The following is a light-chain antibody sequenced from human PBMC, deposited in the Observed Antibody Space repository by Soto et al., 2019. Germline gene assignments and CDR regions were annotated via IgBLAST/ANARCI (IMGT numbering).Light chain of an antibody. Sequence: EIVLTQSPGTLSLSAGERATLSCRASQRVTSSNLAWYQQKPGQAPRLLIHAASNRATGIPARFSGSGSGTDFILTISSLGPEDFAVYYCQQRSDLPSFGGGTKVDI. CDR3: QQRSDLPS. V-gene: IGKV3-11*01. CDR2: AAS. J-gene: IGKJ4*02. CDR1: QRVTSSN.